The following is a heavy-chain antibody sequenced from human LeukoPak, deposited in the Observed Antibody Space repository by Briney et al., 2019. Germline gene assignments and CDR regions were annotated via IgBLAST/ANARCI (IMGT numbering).Heavy chain of an antibody. CDR3: ASVHSGYDRRFLDY. CDR2: IKQDGSEK. CDR1: GFTFSNYW. D-gene: IGHD5-12*01. J-gene: IGHJ4*02. V-gene: IGHV3-7*03. Sequence: GGSLRLSCEASGFTFSNYWMSWVRQAPGKGLEWVANIKQDGSEKYYVDSVKGRFTISRDNAKNSLYLQMNSLRAEDTAVYFLASVHSGYDRRFLDYWSQGSLVTVSA.